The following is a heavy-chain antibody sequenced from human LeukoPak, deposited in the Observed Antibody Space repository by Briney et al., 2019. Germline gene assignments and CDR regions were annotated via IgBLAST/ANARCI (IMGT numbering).Heavy chain of an antibody. CDR1: EYTFTDHS. CDR3: ARGGNWNDFGV. D-gene: IGHD1-20*01. V-gene: IGHV1-2*06. J-gene: IGHJ4*02. Sequence: ASVKVSCKASEYTFTDHSMHWVRQAPGQGLEWMGRINPKGGGSNSAQKFQGRVTMTRDTSISTAYMELSRLTSDDTAVYYCARGGNWNDFGVWGQGTLVTVSS. CDR2: INPKGGGS.